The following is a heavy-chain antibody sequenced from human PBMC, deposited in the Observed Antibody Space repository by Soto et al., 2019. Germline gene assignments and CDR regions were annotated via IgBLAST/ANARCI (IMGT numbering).Heavy chain of an antibody. D-gene: IGHD3-10*01. CDR1: GGSFSGYY. J-gene: IGHJ4*02. Sequence: SETLSLTCAVYGGSFSGYYWSWIRQPPGKGLEWIGEINYSGSTNYNPSLKSRVTISVDTSKNQFSLKLSSVTAADTAVYYCATALVRFGELLFDYWGQGTLVTVSS. CDR2: INYSGST. CDR3: ATALVRFGELLFDY. V-gene: IGHV4-34*01.